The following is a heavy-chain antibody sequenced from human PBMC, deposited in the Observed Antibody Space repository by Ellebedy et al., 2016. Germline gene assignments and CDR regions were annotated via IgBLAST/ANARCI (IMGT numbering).Heavy chain of an antibody. V-gene: IGHV4-30-4*01. D-gene: IGHD2-15*01. CDR2: IYYSGST. CDR1: GGSISSGDYY. J-gene: IGHJ3*02. Sequence: LRLSCTVSGGSISSGDYYWSWIRQPPGKGLEWIGYIYYSGSTYYNPSLKSRVTISVDTSKNQFSLKLSSVTAADTAVYYCARDPRYCSGGSCYSNAFDIWGQGTMVTVS. CDR3: ARDPRYCSGGSCYSNAFDI.